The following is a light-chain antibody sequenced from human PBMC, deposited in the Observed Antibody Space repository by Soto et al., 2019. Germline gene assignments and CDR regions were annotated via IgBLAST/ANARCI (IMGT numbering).Light chain of an antibody. V-gene: IGKV1-27*01. CDR2: AAS. CDR3: REYNSAPWT. Sequence: DIQMTQSPSSLSASVGDRVTIACRASQGISNFLAWYQQKPGKVPKLLIYAASTLQSGVPSRFSGSGSGTDFTLTITSLQPEDVATYYCREYNSAPWTFGQGTKVEIK. J-gene: IGKJ1*01. CDR1: QGISNF.